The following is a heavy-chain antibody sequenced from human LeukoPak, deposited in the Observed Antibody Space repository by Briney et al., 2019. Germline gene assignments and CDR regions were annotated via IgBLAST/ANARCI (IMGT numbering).Heavy chain of an antibody. CDR1: GGSISSYY. D-gene: IGHD5-18*01. CDR2: IYYNGNT. CDR3: ARARSRFGYQVTDY. J-gene: IGHJ4*02. V-gene: IGHV4-59*01. Sequence: SETLSLTCTVPGGSISSYYWSWFRQPPGKGLEWIGHIYYNGNTNYNPSLKSRVTISLDTSKNQFSLKVTSVTAADTAVFYCARARSRFGYQVTDYWGQGTLVTVSS.